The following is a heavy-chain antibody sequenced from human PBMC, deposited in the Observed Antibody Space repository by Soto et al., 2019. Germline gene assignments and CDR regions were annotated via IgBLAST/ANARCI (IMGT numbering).Heavy chain of an antibody. CDR3: AKATATGGGAFDI. Sequence: QAGGALRLSCAASGFICSSYDMSWVRQAPGKGLEWVSTILVGGSTHYPDSVKGRFTISRDNSKNTVFLQMNSLTAGDTAVYYCAKATATGGGAFDICGQGTMVTVSS. CDR1: GFICSSYD. V-gene: IGHV3-23*01. D-gene: IGHD2-8*02. CDR2: ILVGGST. J-gene: IGHJ3*02.